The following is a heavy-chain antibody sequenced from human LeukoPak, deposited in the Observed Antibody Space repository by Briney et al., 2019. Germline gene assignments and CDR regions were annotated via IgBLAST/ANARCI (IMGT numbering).Heavy chain of an antibody. CDR3: ARGPRYCSGGSCSYGMDV. V-gene: IGHV1-8*01. J-gene: IGHJ6*02. Sequence: ASVTVSCKASGYTFTSYDINWVRQAPGQGLEWMGWMNPNSGNTGYAQKFQGRVTMTRNTSISTAYMELSSLRSEDTAVYYCARGPRYCSGGSCSYGMDVWGQGTTVTVSS. CDR2: MNPNSGNT. D-gene: IGHD2-15*01. CDR1: GYTFTSYD.